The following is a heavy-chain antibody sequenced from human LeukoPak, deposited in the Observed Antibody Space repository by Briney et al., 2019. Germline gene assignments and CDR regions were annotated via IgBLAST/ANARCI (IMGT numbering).Heavy chain of an antibody. J-gene: IGHJ4*02. V-gene: IGHV4-38-2*02. Sequence: SETLSLTCPVSGYSISSGYYWGWIRQPPGKGLERIGSIYHSGSTYYNPSLKSRVTISVDTSKNQFSLKLSSVTAADTAVYYCARVGSPRTVTKHFDYWGQGTLVTVSS. CDR2: IYHSGST. CDR1: GYSISSGYY. D-gene: IGHD4-17*01. CDR3: ARVGSPRTVTKHFDY.